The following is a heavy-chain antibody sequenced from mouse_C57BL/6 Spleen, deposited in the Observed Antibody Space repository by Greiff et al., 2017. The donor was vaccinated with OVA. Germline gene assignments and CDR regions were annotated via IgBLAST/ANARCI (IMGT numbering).Heavy chain of an antibody. Sequence: QVQLQQSGPGLVAPSQSLSITCTVSGFSLTSYGVHWVRQPPGKGPEWLVVIWSDGSTTYNSALQSRLSISKDNSKSQVFLKMNSLQTDDTTMYYCARRGSGGDFDYWGQGTTLTVSS. CDR3: ARRGSGGDFDY. D-gene: IGHD3-2*02. CDR1: GFSLTSYG. V-gene: IGHV2-6*03. CDR2: IWSDGST. J-gene: IGHJ2*01.